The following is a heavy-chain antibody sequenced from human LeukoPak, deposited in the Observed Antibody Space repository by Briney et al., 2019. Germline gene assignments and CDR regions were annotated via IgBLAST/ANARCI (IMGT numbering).Heavy chain of an antibody. CDR2: LTGGGDYT. D-gene: IGHD5-18*01. J-gene: IGHJ4*02. V-gene: IGHV3-23*01. Sequence: GGSLRLSCAASGFTFGSYAMGWVRQAPGKGLEWVSTLTGGGDYTYYADSVKGRFTISRDNSKNTLYLQMNSLRAEDTALYYCAGEYSTSYRFDFWGQGTLVTVSS. CDR1: GFTFGSYA. CDR3: AGEYSTSYRFDF.